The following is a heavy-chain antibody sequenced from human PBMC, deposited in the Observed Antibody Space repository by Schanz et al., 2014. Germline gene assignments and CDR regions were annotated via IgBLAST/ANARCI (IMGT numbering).Heavy chain of an antibody. D-gene: IGHD2-21*02. J-gene: IGHJ2*01. Sequence: EVQLVESGGGLVKPGGSLRLSCGVSGFTASSHSMNWVRQAPGKGLEWVSSISSRSSHIYYADSVKGRFTISRDNSKNTLYLQMNSLRPEDTAVYYCAKDLGVDCGDGCFNWYFDLWGRGTLVTVSS. CDR2: ISSRSSHI. V-gene: IGHV3-21*02. CDR3: AKDLGVDCGDGCFNWYFDL. CDR1: GFTASSHS.